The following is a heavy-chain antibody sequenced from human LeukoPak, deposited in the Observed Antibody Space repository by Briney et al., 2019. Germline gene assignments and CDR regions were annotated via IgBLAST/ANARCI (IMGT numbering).Heavy chain of an antibody. CDR3: AREMYGGGMVRGVITDYYYYYGMDV. D-gene: IGHD3-10*01. CDR1: GYTFTSYD. V-gene: IGHV1-8*01. Sequence: ASVTVSCKSSGYTFTSYDINWVRQATGQGREGMGLMNPNRGNTGYAQKFQGRVTMTRNTSISTAYMEVSSLRSEDTAVYYCAREMYGGGMVRGVITDYYYYYGMDVCGQGTTVTVSS. CDR2: MNPNRGNT. J-gene: IGHJ6*02.